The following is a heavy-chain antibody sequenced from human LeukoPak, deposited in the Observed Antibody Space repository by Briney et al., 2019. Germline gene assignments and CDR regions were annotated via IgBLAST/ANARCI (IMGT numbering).Heavy chain of an antibody. Sequence: GGSLRLSCVASGFTFNDHGMHWVRQAPGKGLEWLASIRYDGTDESYGASVRGRLTISRDDSLNTVYLQMDSLGHDDTAVYYCARNRAFGTFDAFDMWGQGTMVTVSS. J-gene: IGHJ3*02. V-gene: IGHV3-30*02. CDR1: GFTFNDHG. CDR3: ARNRAFGTFDAFDM. CDR2: IRYDGTDE. D-gene: IGHD3-10*01.